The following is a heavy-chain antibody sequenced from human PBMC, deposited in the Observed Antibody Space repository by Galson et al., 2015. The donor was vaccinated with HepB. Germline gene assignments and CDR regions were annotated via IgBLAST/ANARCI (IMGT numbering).Heavy chain of an antibody. J-gene: IGHJ4*02. D-gene: IGHD3-10*01. CDR1: GYTFTSYG. CDR3: ARDHYYGSGSYFWYFDY. CDR2: ISAYNGNT. Sequence: SVKVSCKASGYTFTSYGISWVRQAPGQGLEWMGWISAYNGNTNYAQKLQGRVTMTTDTSTSTAYMELRSLRSDDTAVYYCARDHYYGSGSYFWYFDYWGQGTLVTVSS. V-gene: IGHV1-18*01.